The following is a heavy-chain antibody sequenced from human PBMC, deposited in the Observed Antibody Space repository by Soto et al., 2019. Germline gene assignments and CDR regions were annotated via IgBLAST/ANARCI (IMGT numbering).Heavy chain of an antibody. Sequence: EVQLLESGGGLVQPGGSLRLSCAASGFTFSSYAMSWVHQTPGKGLEWVSLFSGSGGDTYYADSVKGRLTISRDNSKNTLYLQMNSLGAEDTAVYYCAAGTNSDWYTYWGQGTLVTVSS. CDR2: FSGSGGDT. D-gene: IGHD1-1*01. CDR3: AAGTNSDWYTY. V-gene: IGHV3-23*01. CDR1: GFTFSSYA. J-gene: IGHJ4*02.